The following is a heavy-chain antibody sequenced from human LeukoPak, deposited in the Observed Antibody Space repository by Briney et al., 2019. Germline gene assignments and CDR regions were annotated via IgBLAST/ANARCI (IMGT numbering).Heavy chain of an antibody. CDR2: ISDSGGTT. CDR1: GFILNNYA. V-gene: IGHV3-23*01. J-gene: IGHJ4*02. Sequence: GGSLRLSCAGSGFILNNYAMSWVRQAPGKGLEWVSEISDSGGTTYYADSVKGRFTVSRDNPKNTVYLQMNSLRAEDTAVYYCARDSSSSNYFDYWGQGTLVTVSS. D-gene: IGHD6-6*01. CDR3: ARDSSSSNYFDY.